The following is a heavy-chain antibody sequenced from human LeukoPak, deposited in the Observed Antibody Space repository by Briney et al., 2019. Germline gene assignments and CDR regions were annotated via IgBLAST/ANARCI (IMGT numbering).Heavy chain of an antibody. CDR2: ISVRSNSI. V-gene: IGHV3-21*01. Sequence: GGSLRLSCVASGYTFSSYSINWVRHAPGKGLEWVSSISVRSNSIYYADSVRGRFSISGDDARDSLYLQMNSLRAEDTAVYFCVRLRRNSDTSGFYYYYDFWGQGTLVTVSS. J-gene: IGHJ4*02. CDR1: GYTFSSYS. CDR3: VRLRRNSDTSGFYYYYDF. D-gene: IGHD3-22*01.